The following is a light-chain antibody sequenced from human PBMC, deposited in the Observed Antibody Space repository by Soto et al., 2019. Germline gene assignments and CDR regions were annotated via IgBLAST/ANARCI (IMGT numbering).Light chain of an antibody. CDR3: QKNDSSPWT. J-gene: IGKJ1*01. CDR2: SAS. Sequence: IQLTQSPSSLSASVGESVTITCRTSQTINNYLNWYQQKPGKAPKLLVSSASILQSGVPSRFSGSGSGTNFTLTISNLQPEDFTTYYCQKNDSSPWTFGQGTKVDIK. V-gene: IGKV1-39*01. CDR1: QTINNY.